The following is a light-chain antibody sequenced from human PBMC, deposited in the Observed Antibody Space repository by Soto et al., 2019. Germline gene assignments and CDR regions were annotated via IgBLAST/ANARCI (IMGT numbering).Light chain of an antibody. CDR1: SGHSAYA. J-gene: IGLJ2*01. V-gene: IGLV4-69*02. CDR3: QTWGTGTVI. CDR2: LNSDGSH. Sequence: QLVLTQSPSAAASLGASVNLTCTLSSGHSAYAIAWPQKKTEKGPRYLMKLNSDGSHRKGDGVPDRYSGSSSGAERSLLISSLQSEDEADYCCQTWGTGTVIFGGGTKLTVL.